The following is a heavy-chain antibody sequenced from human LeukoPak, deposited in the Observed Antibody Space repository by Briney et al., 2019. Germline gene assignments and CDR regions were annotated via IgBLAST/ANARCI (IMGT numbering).Heavy chain of an antibody. CDR3: ARQWALGYCSSTSCHLPDY. Sequence: GESLKISCKGSGYFFTSYWIGWVRQMPGKGLEWMGIIYPGESDTRYSPSFQGQVTISVDKSISTAYLQWSSLKASDTAMYYCARQWALGYCSSTSCHLPDYWGQGTLVTVSS. D-gene: IGHD2-2*01. CDR2: IYPGESDT. J-gene: IGHJ4*02. CDR1: GYFFTSYW. V-gene: IGHV5-51*01.